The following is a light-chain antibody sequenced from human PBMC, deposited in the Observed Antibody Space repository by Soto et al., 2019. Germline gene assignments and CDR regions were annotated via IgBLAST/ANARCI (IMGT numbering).Light chain of an antibody. CDR3: QQRSNWPPHYT. Sequence: EIVLTQSPATLSLSPGERATLSCRASQSVSSYFAWYQQKPGQAPRLLIYDASNRATGIPARFSGSGSGTDFTLTISSLEPEDFAVYYCQQRSNWPPHYTFGQGTKLEIK. J-gene: IGKJ2*01. CDR1: QSVSSY. V-gene: IGKV3-11*01. CDR2: DAS.